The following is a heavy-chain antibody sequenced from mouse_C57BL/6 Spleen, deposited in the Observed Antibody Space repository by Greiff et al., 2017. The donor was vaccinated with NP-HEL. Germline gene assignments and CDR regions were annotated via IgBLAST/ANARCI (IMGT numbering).Heavy chain of an antibody. CDR1: GYTFTDYE. CDR3: TRGYYYGSSYAMDY. V-gene: IGHV1-15*01. Sequence: VQLQQSGAELVRPGASVTLSCKASGYTFTDYEMPWVKQTPVHGLEWIGAIDPETGGTAYNQKFKGKAILTADKSSSTAYMELRSLTSEDSAVYYCTRGYYYGSSYAMDYWGQGTSVTVSS. J-gene: IGHJ4*01. CDR2: IDPETGGT. D-gene: IGHD1-1*01.